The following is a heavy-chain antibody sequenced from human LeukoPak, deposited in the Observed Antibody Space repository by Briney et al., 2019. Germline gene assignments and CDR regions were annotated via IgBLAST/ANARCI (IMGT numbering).Heavy chain of an antibody. D-gene: IGHD5/OR15-5a*01. CDR1: GFTFSSYC. Sequence: GGSLRLSCAVSGFTFSSYCMTWVRQAPGKGLEWVSIIYSGGSTFYADSVKGRFTISRDNSKNTLHLQMNSLRAEDTAVYYCARSNDAFDIWGQGTMVTVSS. V-gene: IGHV3-53*01. J-gene: IGHJ3*02. CDR2: IYSGGST. CDR3: ARSNDAFDI.